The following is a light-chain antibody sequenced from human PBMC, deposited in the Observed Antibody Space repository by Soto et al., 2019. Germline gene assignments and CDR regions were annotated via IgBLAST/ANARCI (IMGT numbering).Light chain of an antibody. CDR1: RSIANS. Sequence: ESLLTQSPGTLSLSPGERASLCCRASRSIANSLAWYQQKPGQAPRLLIFGASNRATGIPDRFSGSGSGTEFTLTISSLQSEDFAVYYCQQRRNTFGQGTRLEIK. V-gene: IGKV3-11*01. CDR3: QQRRNT. CDR2: GAS. J-gene: IGKJ5*01.